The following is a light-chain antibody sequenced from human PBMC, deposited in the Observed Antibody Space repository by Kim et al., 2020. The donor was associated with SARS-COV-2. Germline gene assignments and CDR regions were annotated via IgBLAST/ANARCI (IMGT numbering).Light chain of an antibody. CDR2: DSS. Sequence: EIVMTQSPVTLSVSPGERATLSCRASHTISTNLAWYQQKLGQAPRLLIYDSSTRPNVIPPRFSGSGSGTEFTLTISSLQSEDFGVYYCQQYQNWPYTFGQGTKLEI. CDR1: HTISTN. CDR3: QQYQNWPYT. V-gene: IGKV3-15*01. J-gene: IGKJ2*01.